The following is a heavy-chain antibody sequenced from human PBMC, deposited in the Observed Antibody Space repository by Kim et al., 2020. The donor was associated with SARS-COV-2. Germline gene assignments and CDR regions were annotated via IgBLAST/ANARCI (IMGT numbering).Heavy chain of an antibody. CDR1: GYTFRSYW. V-gene: IGHV3-74*01. CDR2: INSDGSST. CDR3: ASEVVMVGYYYGMDV. Sequence: GGSLRLSCAASGYTFRSYWMHWVRQAPGKGLVWVSRINSDGSSTNYADSVKGRFTISRDNAKNTLYLQMNSLRAEDTAVYYCASEVVMVGYYYGMDVWGQGTTVTVSS. D-gene: IGHD3-22*01. J-gene: IGHJ6*02.